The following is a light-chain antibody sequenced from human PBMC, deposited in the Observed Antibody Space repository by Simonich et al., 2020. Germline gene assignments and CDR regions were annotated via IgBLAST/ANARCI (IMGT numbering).Light chain of an antibody. CDR2: DVS. CDR1: SSDVGGYNY. CDR3: CSYAGSYTLV. Sequence: QSALTQPRSVSGSPGQSVTISCTGTSSDVGGYNYVSWYQQHPGKAPNLMIYDVSKRPSGVPVRFSGSKSGNTASLTISGLQAEDEADYYGCSYAGSYTLVFGGGTKLTVL. V-gene: IGLV2-11*01. J-gene: IGLJ2*01.